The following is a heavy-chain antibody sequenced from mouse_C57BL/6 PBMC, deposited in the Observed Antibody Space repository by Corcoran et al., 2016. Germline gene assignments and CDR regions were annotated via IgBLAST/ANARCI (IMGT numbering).Heavy chain of an antibody. Sequence: EVQLQQSGPELVKPGASVKISCKASGYTFTDYYMNWVKQSHGKSLEWIGDINPNNGGTSYNQKFKGKATLTVDKSSSTAYMELRSLTSEDSAVYYCARQDRMDYWGQGTSVTVSS. CDR1: GYTFTDYY. V-gene: IGHV1-26*01. CDR2: INPNNGGT. CDR3: ARQDRMDY. D-gene: IGHD2-14*01. J-gene: IGHJ4*01.